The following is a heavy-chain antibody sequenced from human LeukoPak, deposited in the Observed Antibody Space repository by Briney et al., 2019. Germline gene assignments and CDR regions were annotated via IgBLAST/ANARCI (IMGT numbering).Heavy chain of an antibody. J-gene: IGHJ4*02. Sequence: GGSLRLSCAASGFTVSSNYMSWVRQAPGKGLEWVSVIYSGGSTYYADSVKGRFTISRDNSKNTLYLQMNSLRAEDTAVYYCARARERASCHGFDYWGQGTLVTVSS. CDR1: GFTVSSNY. CDR2: IYSGGST. D-gene: IGHD2-2*01. V-gene: IGHV3-53*01. CDR3: ARARERASCHGFDY.